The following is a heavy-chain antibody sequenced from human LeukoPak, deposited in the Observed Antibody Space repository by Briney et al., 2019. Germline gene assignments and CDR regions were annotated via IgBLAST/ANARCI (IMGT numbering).Heavy chain of an antibody. Sequence: GGSLKLSCAASGFTFSSYAMSWVRQAPGKGLEWVSAISGSGGSTYYADSVKGRFTISRDNSKNTLYLQMNSLRAEDTAVYYCARDGRAAAGSSFDYWGQGTLVTVSS. CDR3: ARDGRAAAGSSFDY. D-gene: IGHD6-13*01. V-gene: IGHV3-23*01. CDR1: GFTFSSYA. CDR2: ISGSGGST. J-gene: IGHJ4*02.